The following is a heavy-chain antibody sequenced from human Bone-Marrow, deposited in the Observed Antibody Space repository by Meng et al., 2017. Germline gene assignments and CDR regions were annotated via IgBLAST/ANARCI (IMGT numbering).Heavy chain of an antibody. J-gene: IGHJ4*02. CDR2: IYYNGRT. V-gene: IGHV4-39*07. Sequence: LRLSCTVSGDSITSSNYYWGWIRQPPGKGLEWIGSIYYNGRTDYNPSLKSRVTISVDTSKNQFSLKLSSVTAADTAVYYCAPYGSGSYWGFDYWGQGTLVTVSS. CDR3: APYGSGSYWGFDY. D-gene: IGHD3-10*01. CDR1: GDSITSSNYY.